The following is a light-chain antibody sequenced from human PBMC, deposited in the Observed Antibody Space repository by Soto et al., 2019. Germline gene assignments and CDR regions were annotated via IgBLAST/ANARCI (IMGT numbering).Light chain of an antibody. CDR1: QSISDS. V-gene: IGKV1-5*03. J-gene: IGKJ1*01. Sequence: DIQMTQSPSTLSASVGDRVTITCRASQSISDSLAWYQQKPGKAPKLLIYEASNLKSGVPSRFSGSGSRTEFTLTISSLQPDDFESYYCQQYNGYWTFGQGTKVEIK. CDR2: EAS. CDR3: QQYNGYWT.